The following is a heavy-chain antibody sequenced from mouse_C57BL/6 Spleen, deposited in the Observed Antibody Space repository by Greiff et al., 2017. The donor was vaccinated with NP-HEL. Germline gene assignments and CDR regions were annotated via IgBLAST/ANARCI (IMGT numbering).Heavy chain of an antibody. J-gene: IGHJ4*01. CDR2: INPYNGGT. CDR1: GYTFTDYY. Sequence: EVQLQQSGPVLVKPGASVKMSCKASGYTFTDYYMNWVKQSHGKSLEWIGVINPYNGGTSYNQKFKGKATLTVDKSSSTAYMELNSLTSEDSAVYYCARPYDYAGGAMGTRGQGTSVTVSS. V-gene: IGHV1-19*01. D-gene: IGHD2-4*01. CDR3: ARPYDYAGGAMGT.